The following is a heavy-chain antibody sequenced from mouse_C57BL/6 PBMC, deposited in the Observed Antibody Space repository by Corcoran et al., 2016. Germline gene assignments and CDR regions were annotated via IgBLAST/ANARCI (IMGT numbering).Heavy chain of an antibody. J-gene: IGHJ4*01. CDR2: INPNNGGT. CDR3: ARLYDYDWGDY. V-gene: IGHV1-18*01. Sequence: EVQLQQSGPELVKPGASVKIPCKASGYTFTDYNMDWVKQSHGKSLEWIGDINPNNGGTIYNQKFKGKATLTVDKSSSTAYMELRSLTSEDTAVYYCARLYDYDWGDYWGQGTSVTVSS. D-gene: IGHD2-4*01. CDR1: GYTFTDYN.